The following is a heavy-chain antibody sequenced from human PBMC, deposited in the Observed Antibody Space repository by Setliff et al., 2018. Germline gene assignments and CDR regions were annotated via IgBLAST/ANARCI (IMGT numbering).Heavy chain of an antibody. CDR1: GFTFSTYW. CDR2: IGTDGSGT. Sequence: PGGSLRLSCAASGFTFSTYWMHWVRQVPGKGLVWVSRIGTDGSGTEYADSVKGRFTVSRDNAKNTLYLQMNRLRAEDTAVYYCARVIVGGGNTPFDLWGQGTLVTV. CDR3: ARVIVGGGNTPFDL. J-gene: IGHJ4*02. V-gene: IGHV3-74*03. D-gene: IGHD2-21*01.